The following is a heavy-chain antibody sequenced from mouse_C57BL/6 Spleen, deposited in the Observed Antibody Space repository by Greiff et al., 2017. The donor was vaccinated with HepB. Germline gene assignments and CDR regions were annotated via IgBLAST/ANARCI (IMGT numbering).Heavy chain of an antibody. V-gene: IGHV14-4*01. CDR3: TPGGYGAC. Sequence: EVQLQQSGAELVRPGASVKLSCTASGFNIKDDYMHWVKQRPEQGLEWIGWIDPENGDTEYASKFQGKATIIADTSSNTAYLQLSSLTSEDTAVYYCTPGGYGACWGQGTLVTVSA. CDR1: GFNIKDDY. CDR2: IDPENGDT. D-gene: IGHD2-2*01. J-gene: IGHJ3*01.